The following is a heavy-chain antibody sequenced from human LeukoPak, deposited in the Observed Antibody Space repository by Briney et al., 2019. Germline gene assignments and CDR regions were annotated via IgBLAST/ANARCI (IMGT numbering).Heavy chain of an antibody. CDR3: ARDPYPRSYSSSWPRRHYYAMDV. V-gene: IGHV4-34*01. J-gene: IGHJ6*04. D-gene: IGHD6-13*01. CDR1: GGSFSGYY. CDR2: INHSGST. Sequence: SETLSLTCAVYGGSFSGYYWSWIRQPPGKGLEWIGEINHSGSTNYNPSLKSRVTISVDTSKNQFSLKLSSVTAADTAVYYCARDPYPRSYSSSWPRRHYYAMDVWGKGTTVTVSS.